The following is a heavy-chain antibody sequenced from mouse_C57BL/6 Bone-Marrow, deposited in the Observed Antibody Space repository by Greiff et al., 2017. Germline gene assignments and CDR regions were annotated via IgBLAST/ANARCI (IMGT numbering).Heavy chain of an antibody. D-gene: IGHD2-4*01. CDR1: GSAFSSSW. CDR2: IYPGDGDT. CDR3: ASLIYYDYDVY. V-gene: IGHV1-82*01. Sequence: VQLQESGPELVKPGASVKISCKASGSAFSSSWMNWVKQRPGKGLEWIGRIYPGDGDTNYNGKFKGKATLTADKSSSTAYMQLSSLTSEDSAVYFCASLIYYDYDVYWGQGTTLTVSS. J-gene: IGHJ2*01.